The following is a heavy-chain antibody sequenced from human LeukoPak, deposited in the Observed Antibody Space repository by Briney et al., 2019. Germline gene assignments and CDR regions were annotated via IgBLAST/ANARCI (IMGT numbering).Heavy chain of an antibody. D-gene: IGHD2-21*01. Sequence: SAETLTLSCSVSGGSISGYVGSWIRQPAGKGLEWIGRIYSSGSTNYNPSLKSRVTMSVDTSKNQFSLRVTSVTAADTAVYYCARAGDFARNQRTYYMEGWGEENTGTVSS. CDR2: IYSSGST. CDR3: ARAGDFARNQRTYYMEG. J-gene: IGHJ6*01. V-gene: IGHV4-4*07. CDR1: GGSISGYV.